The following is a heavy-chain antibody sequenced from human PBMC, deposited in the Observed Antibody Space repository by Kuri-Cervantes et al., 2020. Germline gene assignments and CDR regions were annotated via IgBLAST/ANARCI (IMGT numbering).Heavy chain of an antibody. CDR2: IYYSGST. D-gene: IGHD4-17*01. V-gene: IGHV4-59*01. Sequence: ESLKISCTVSGGSISSYYWSWIRQPPGKGLEWIGYIYYSGSTNYNPSLKSRVTISVDTSKNQFSLKLSSVTAADTAVYYCARDGGDYGRMGFDYWGQGTLVTVSS. CDR3: ARDGGDYGRMGFDY. CDR1: GGSISSYY. J-gene: IGHJ4*02.